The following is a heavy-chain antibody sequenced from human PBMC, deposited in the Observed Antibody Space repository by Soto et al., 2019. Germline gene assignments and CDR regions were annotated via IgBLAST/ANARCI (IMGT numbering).Heavy chain of an antibody. CDR3: ARQSGGYYYYGMDV. CDR2: IYYSGGT. V-gene: IGHV4-59*08. Sequence: QVQLQESGPGLVKPSETLSLTCTVSGGSISTYYWSWIRQPPGKGLEWIGYIYYSGGTNYSSSLESRVTISVDTSKNQFSLKLSSATAADTAVYYCARQSGGYYYYGMDVWGQGTTVTVSS. CDR1: GGSISTYY. D-gene: IGHD1-26*01. J-gene: IGHJ6*02.